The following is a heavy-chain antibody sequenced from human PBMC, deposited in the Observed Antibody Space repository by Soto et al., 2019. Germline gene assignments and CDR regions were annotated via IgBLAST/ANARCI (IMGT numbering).Heavy chain of an antibody. J-gene: IGHJ6*02. V-gene: IGHV1-69*01. Sequence: QVQLVQSGAEVKKPGSSVKVSCKASGGTFSRYAISWVRQAPGQGLEWMGGIIPIFGTANYAQKFQGRVTITEDESTSTAYMELSSLRSEDTAVYYCARSRPPYSGSSSGMDVWGQGTTVTVSS. CDR3: ARSRPPYSGSSSGMDV. D-gene: IGHD1-26*01. CDR2: IIPIFGTA. CDR1: GGTFSRYA.